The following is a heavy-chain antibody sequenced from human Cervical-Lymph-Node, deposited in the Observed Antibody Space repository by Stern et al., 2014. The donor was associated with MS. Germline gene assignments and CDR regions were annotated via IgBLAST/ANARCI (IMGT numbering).Heavy chain of an antibody. CDR1: GGSISSYY. CDR2: IYYRGST. CDR3: ARVPCSSTSCP. D-gene: IGHD2-2*01. J-gene: IGHJ5*02. Sequence: QLQLQESGPGLVKPSETLSLTCTVSGGSISSYYWSWIRQPPGKGLEWIGYIYYRGSTNYNPSLKSRVTISVDTSKNQFSLKLSSVTAADTAVYYCARVPCSSTSCPWGQGTLVTVSS. V-gene: IGHV4-59*01.